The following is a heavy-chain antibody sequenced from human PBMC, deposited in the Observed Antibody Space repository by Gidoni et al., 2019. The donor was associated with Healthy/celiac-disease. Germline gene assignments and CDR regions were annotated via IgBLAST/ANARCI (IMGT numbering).Heavy chain of an antibody. V-gene: IGHV1-8*01. CDR2: MNPDGGNT. D-gene: IGHD3-16*02. Sequence: QGQLAQSGAEVKKPGVSGKVSCKASGDTVTRYDINWVRRATGPGLEWMGRMNPDGGNTGYAPKFPGRVPMTRTTSISTAYMELSSLRSEDTAVYYCARGRDYVWGSYRYPDYWGQGTLVTVSS. CDR3: ARGRDYVWGSYRYPDY. J-gene: IGHJ4*02. CDR1: GDTVTRYD.